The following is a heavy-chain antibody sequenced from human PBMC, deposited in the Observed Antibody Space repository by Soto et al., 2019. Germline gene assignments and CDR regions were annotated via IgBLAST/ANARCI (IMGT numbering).Heavy chain of an antibody. Sequence: PGGSLRLSCAVSGFTVSSHYMSWVRQAPGKGLEWVSVIYSGGSTYYADSVKGRFTISRDNSKNTLYLQMNSLRAEDSAVYYCAQHDWLDPWGQGTLVTVSS. V-gene: IGHV3-66*01. D-gene: IGHD1-1*01. J-gene: IGHJ5*02. CDR1: GFTVSSHY. CDR2: IYSGGST. CDR3: AQHDWLDP.